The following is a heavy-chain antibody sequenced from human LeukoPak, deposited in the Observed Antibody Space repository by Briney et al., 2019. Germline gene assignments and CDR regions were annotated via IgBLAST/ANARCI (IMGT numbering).Heavy chain of an antibody. V-gene: IGHV4-59*01. CDR1: GGSISSYY. J-gene: IGHJ4*02. CDR2: IYYSGST. Sequence: PSETLSLTCTVSGGSISSYYWSWIRQPPGKGLEWIGYIYYSGSTNCNPSLKSRVTISVDTSKSQFSLKLSSVTAADTAVYYCARLSAAAVDYWGQGTLVTVSS. D-gene: IGHD6-13*01. CDR3: ARLSAAAVDY.